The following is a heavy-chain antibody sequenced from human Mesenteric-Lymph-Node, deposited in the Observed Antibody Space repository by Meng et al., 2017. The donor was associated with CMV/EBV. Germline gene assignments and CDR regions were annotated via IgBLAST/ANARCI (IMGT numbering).Heavy chain of an antibody. Sequence: ASVKVSCKASGYTFTDYYMHWVRQAPGQGLEWMGYIYPQSGATKLAQKFQGRVSLTRDTSIDTVYMEVSSLTSEDTAVYYCTRGPPGKVTDSYYYYGMDVWGQGTTVTVSS. J-gene: IGHJ6*02. CDR1: GYTFTDYY. D-gene: IGHD2-21*02. CDR3: TRGPPGKVTDSYYYYGMDV. CDR2: IYPQSGAT. V-gene: IGHV1-2*02.